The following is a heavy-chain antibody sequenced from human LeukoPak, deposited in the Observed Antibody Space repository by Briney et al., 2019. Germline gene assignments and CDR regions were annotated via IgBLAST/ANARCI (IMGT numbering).Heavy chain of an antibody. CDR3: ARDRQQLVYDTYNWFDP. J-gene: IGHJ5*02. V-gene: IGHV1-3*01. D-gene: IGHD6-13*01. CDR1: GYTFTSYA. CDR2: INAGNGNT. Sequence: ASVKVSCTASGYTFTSYAMHWVRQAPGQRLEWMGWINAGNGNTKYSQKFQGRVTITRDTSASTAYMELSSLRSEDTAVYYCARDRQQLVYDTYNWFDPWGQGTLVTVSS.